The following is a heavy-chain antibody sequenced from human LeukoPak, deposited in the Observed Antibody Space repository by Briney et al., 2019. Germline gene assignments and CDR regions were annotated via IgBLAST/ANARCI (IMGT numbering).Heavy chain of an antibody. CDR1: GYTLTELS. J-gene: IGHJ6*03. D-gene: IGHD4-11*01. CDR3: ATGVYRPYYYYYYMDV. Sequence: GASVKVSCKVSGYTLTELSMHWVRQAPGKGLEWMGGFDPEDGETIYAQKFQGRVTMTEDTSTDTAYMELSSLRSEDTAVYYCATGVYRPYYYYYYMDVWGKGTTVTVSS. CDR2: FDPEDGET. V-gene: IGHV1-24*01.